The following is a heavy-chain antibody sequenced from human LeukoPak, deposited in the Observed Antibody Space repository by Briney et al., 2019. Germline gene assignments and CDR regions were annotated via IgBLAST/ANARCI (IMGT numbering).Heavy chain of an antibody. D-gene: IGHD1-26*01. Sequence: PSQTLSLTCTVSGGSISSGDYYWSWIRQPPGKGLEWIVYIYYSGSNYYNPSLKSRVTISVDTSKNQSSLKLSSVTAADTAVYYCARDQRVVGATADAFDIWGQGTMVTVSS. J-gene: IGHJ3*02. V-gene: IGHV4-30-4*08. CDR2: IYYSGSN. CDR1: GGSISSGDYY. CDR3: ARDQRVVGATADAFDI.